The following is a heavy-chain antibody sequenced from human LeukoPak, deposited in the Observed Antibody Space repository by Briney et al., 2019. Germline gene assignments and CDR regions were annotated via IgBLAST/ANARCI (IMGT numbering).Heavy chain of an antibody. CDR2: MNSDGTSI. J-gene: IGHJ3*02. V-gene: IGHV3-74*01. CDR1: GFTFSSYS. Sequence: PGGSLRLSCAASGFTFSSYSMNWVRQAPGKGLVWVSRMNSDGTSITYADSVKGRFTVARDNAKNTLYLQMNSLRAEDTAVYYCTRELEVDDALDIWGQGTMVTVSS. D-gene: IGHD3-22*01. CDR3: TRELEVDDALDI.